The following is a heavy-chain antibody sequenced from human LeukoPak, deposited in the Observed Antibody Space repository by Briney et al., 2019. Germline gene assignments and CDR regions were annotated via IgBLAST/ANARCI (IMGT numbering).Heavy chain of an antibody. D-gene: IGHD4-23*01. CDR3: AAYGGNPY. J-gene: IGHJ4*02. Sequence: ASVKVSCKVSGYRLNELSIHWVRQGPGKGLEWMGGFDPEEGKTIYAQKFQGRVTMTEDTSTDTAYMELSSLRSEDTAVYYCAAYGGNPYWGQGTLVTVSS. V-gene: IGHV1-24*01. CDR2: FDPEEGKT. CDR1: GYRLNELS.